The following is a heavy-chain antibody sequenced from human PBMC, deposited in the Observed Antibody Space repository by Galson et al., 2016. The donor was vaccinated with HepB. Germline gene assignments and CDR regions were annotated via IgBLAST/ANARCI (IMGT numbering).Heavy chain of an antibody. Sequence: SLRLSCAASGFTLSGYAMHWVRQTPGKGLEWVTLISYNEVSKYYLDSVKGRFTISRDISKNTLYLQMNSLRGDGTAVYYCAKGSGGELLLWGQGTLVTVSS. CDR1: GFTLSGYA. D-gene: IGHD3-10*01. CDR3: AKGSGGELLL. V-gene: IGHV3-30*18. J-gene: IGHJ4*02. CDR2: ISYNEVSK.